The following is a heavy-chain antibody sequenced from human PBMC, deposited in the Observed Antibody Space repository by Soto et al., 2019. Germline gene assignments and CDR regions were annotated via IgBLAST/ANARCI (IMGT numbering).Heavy chain of an antibody. Sequence: VQLVESGGGVVQPGRSLRLSCAASGFTFSSYGMYWVRQAPGKGLEWVAVIWYDGNNKYYGDSVKGRFTISRDKSNNTLYLQMNSLRVEDTAVYYCARDLHSGVSGGGIDYWGQGTLVTVSS. V-gene: IGHV3-33*01. D-gene: IGHD6-19*01. CDR1: GFTFSSYG. CDR2: IWYDGNNK. J-gene: IGHJ4*02. CDR3: ARDLHSGVSGGGIDY.